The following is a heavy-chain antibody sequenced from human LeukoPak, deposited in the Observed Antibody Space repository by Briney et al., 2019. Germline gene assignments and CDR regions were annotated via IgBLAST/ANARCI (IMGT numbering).Heavy chain of an antibody. D-gene: IGHD5-18*01. Sequence: GGSLRLSCAASGFTFSSYSMNWVRQAPGKGLEWVSSISSSSSYIYYADSVKGRFTISRDNAKNLLYLQMNSLRAEDTAVYYCARDHAPGYSYGIVDYWGQGTLVTVSS. CDR3: ARDHAPGYSYGIVDY. V-gene: IGHV3-21*01. CDR1: GFTFSSYS. CDR2: ISSSSSYI. J-gene: IGHJ4*02.